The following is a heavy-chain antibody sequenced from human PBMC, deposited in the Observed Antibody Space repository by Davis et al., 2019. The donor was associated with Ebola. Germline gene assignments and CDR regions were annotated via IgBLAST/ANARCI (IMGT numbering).Heavy chain of an antibody. J-gene: IGHJ6*02. CDR2: ISYDGSNK. CDR1: GFTFSSYA. D-gene: IGHD2-21*02. Sequence: PGGSLRLSCAASGFTFSSYAMHWVRQAPGKGLEWVAVISYDGSNKYYADSVKGRFTISRDNAKNSLYLQMNSLRAEDTAVYYCARDPLWDGDYTDYYYGMDVWGQGTTVTVSS. V-gene: IGHV3-30-3*01. CDR3: ARDPLWDGDYTDYYYGMDV.